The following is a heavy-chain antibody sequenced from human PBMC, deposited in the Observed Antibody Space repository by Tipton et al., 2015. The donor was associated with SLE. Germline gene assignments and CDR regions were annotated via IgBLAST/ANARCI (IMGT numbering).Heavy chain of an antibody. CDR3: ARDSYIAAHGMDV. J-gene: IGHJ6*02. D-gene: IGHD6-13*01. V-gene: IGHV3-7*01. CDR1: GFTFSSYW. CDR2: IKQDGSEK. Sequence: SLRLSCAASGFTFSSYWMSWVRQAPGKGLEWVANIKQDGSEKYYVDSVKGRFTISRDNAKNSLYLQMNSLRAEDTAVYYCARDSYIAAHGMDVWGQGTTVTVSS.